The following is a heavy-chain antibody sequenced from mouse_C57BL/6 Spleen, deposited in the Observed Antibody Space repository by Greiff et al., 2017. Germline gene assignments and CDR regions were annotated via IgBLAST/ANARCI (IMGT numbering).Heavy chain of an antibody. CDR2: INPGSGGT. D-gene: IGHD2-5*01. CDR3: ARSKTAYYSNYERPYDFDY. Sequence: VQLQQSGAELVRPGTSVKVSCKASGYAFTNYLIEWVKQRPGQGLEWIGVINPGSGGTNYNEKFKGKATLTADKSSSTAYMQLSSLTSEDSAVYFCARSKTAYYSNYERPYDFDYWGQGTTLTVSS. CDR1: GYAFTNYL. J-gene: IGHJ2*01. V-gene: IGHV1-54*01.